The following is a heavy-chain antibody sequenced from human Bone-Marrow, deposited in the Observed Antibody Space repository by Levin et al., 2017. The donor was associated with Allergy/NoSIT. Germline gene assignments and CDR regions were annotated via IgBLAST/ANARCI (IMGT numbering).Heavy chain of an antibody. D-gene: IGHD3-3*01. CDR1: GFTFKTFP. Sequence: PGGSLRLSCAASGFTFKTFPMHWVRQAPGKGLEWVAIISYDGKNKNYADSVKGRFALSRDNSKNTLYLQMNSLRSEDTAVYYCVRVGRITISGVDLIYGMDVWGQGTKVTVSS. CDR3: VRVGRITISGVDLIYGMDV. V-gene: IGHV3-30*09. CDR2: ISYDGKNK. J-gene: IGHJ6*02.